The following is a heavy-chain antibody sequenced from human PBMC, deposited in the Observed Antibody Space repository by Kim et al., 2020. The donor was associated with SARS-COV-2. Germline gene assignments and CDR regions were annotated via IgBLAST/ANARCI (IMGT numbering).Heavy chain of an antibody. D-gene: IGHD3-16*01. CDR1: GFTFSSHA. V-gene: IGHV3-23*01. CDR3: AKDPGGNLPPWYFDL. Sequence: GGSLRLSCTVSGFTFSSHAMSWVRQAPGKGLELASSISGSGVRTNYADSVKGRFTISRDNAKNTLFLQMNSLRAEDTAVYYCAKDPGGNLPPWYFDLWGRGTLVTVSS. CDR2: ISGSGVRT. J-gene: IGHJ2*01.